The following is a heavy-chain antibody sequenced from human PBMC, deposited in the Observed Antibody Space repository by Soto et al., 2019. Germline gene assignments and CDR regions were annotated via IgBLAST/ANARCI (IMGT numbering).Heavy chain of an antibody. V-gene: IGHV4-61*01. CDR1: GGSVSSGSYY. CDR2: IYYSGST. CDR3: ARDPIAAAYYYYHGMDV. Sequence: PSETLSLTCTVSGGSVSSGSYYWSWIRQPPGKGLEWIGYIYYSGSTNYNPSLKSRVTISVDTSKNQFSLKLSSVTAADTAVYYCARDPIAAAYYYYHGMDVWGQGTTVTVSS. J-gene: IGHJ6*02. D-gene: IGHD6-13*01.